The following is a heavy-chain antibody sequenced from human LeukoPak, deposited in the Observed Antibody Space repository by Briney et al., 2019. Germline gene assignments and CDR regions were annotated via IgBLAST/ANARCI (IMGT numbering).Heavy chain of an antibody. CDR3: ARGTYYYDSSGYIRYNWFDP. CDR2: INPNSGGT. CDR1: GYTFTGYY. V-gene: IGHV1-2*02. D-gene: IGHD3-22*01. Sequence: GASVKVSCKASGYTFTGYYMHWVRQAPGQGLEWMGWINPNSGGTNYAQKFQGRVTMTRDTSISTAYMELSRLRSDDTAVYYCARGTYYYDSSGYIRYNWFDPWGQGTLVTVSS. J-gene: IGHJ5*02.